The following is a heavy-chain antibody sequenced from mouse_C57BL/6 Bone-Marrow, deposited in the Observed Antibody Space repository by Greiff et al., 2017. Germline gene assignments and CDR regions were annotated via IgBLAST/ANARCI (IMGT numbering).Heavy chain of an antibody. J-gene: IGHJ1*03. CDR3: AREAVYDGYYFWYFDV. D-gene: IGHD2-3*01. CDR2: ILPGSGST. CDR1: GYTFTGYW. V-gene: IGHV1-9*01. Sequence: QVQLQQSGAELMKPGASVKLSCKATGYTFTGYWIEWVKQRPGHGLEWIGEILPGSGSTNYNEKFKGKATFTADTSSNTAYMQLSSLTTEDSAIXYCAREAVYDGYYFWYFDVWGTGTTVTVSS.